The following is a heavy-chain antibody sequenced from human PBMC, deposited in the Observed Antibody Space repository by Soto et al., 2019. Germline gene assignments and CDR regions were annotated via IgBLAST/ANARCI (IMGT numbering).Heavy chain of an antibody. CDR3: ARERSAAGTGWFDP. J-gene: IGHJ5*02. V-gene: IGHV1-8*01. CDR1: GYTXTSXX. CDR2: MNPNSGNT. D-gene: IGHD6-13*01. Sequence: QVQLVQSGAEVKKPGASVKVSCKASGYTXTSXXXXXXXQATGQGREWMGWMNPNSGNTGYAQKXQGRVTXXXNTSISTXXXXXXXXXXEDTAVYYCARERSAAGTGWFDPWGQGTLVTVSS.